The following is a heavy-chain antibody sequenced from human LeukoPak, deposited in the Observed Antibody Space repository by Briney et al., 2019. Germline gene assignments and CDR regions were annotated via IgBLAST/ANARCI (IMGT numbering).Heavy chain of an antibody. D-gene: IGHD2-15*01. CDR2: IYHSGST. CDR1: GGSISSSNW. CDR3: ARDLEYCSGGSCYSGALFDP. V-gene: IGHV4-4*02. Sequence: SETLSLTCTVSGGSISSSNWWSWVRQPPGKGLEWIGEIYHSGSTNYNPSLKSRVTISVDKSKNQFSLKLSSVTAADTAVYYCARDLEYCSGGSCYSGALFDPWGQGTLVTVSS. J-gene: IGHJ5*02.